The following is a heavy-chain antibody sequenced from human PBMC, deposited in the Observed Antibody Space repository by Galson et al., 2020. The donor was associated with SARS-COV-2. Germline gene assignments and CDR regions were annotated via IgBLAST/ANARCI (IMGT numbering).Heavy chain of an antibody. V-gene: IGHV5-51*01. CDR2: IYPGDSDT. CDR3: ARLVGDCTNGVCYSGHHEAFDI. CDR1: GYSFTRYW. D-gene: IGHD2-8*01. J-gene: IGHJ3*02. Sequence: TGGSLRLSCKGSGYSFTRYWIGWVRQMPGQGLEWMGIIYPGDSDTRYSPSFQAQVTILADKSSSTADLQWSSLKASDTAMYYCARLVGDCTNGVCYSGHHEAFDIWGQGTMVTVSS.